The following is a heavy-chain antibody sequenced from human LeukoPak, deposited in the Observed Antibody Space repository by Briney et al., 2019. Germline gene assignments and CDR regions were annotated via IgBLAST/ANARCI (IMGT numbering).Heavy chain of an antibody. CDR3: ARDLGTAGRPNDY. Sequence: SETLSLTCAISGGSISSNNWWSWVRQAPGKGLEWIGEMYHSGSTNYNPSLKSRVTISIDKSRNQFSLKLTSVTAADTAVYFCARDLGTAGRPNDYWGQGTLVTVSS. CDR1: GGSISSNNW. J-gene: IGHJ4*02. D-gene: IGHD2-21*02. V-gene: IGHV4-4*02. CDR2: MYHSGST.